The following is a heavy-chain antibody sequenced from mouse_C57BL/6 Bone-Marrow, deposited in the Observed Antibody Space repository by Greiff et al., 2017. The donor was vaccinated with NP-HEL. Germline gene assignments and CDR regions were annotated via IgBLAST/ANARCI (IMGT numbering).Heavy chain of an antibody. D-gene: IGHD2-5*01. CDR3: ATYYSNYWYFDV. CDR1: GYTFTSYW. J-gene: IGHJ1*03. Sequence: QVQLQQSGAELVKPGASVKMSCKASGYTFTSYWITWVKQRPGQGLEWIGDIYPGSGSTNYNEKFKRKATLTVDTSSSTAYMQLSSLTSEDSAVYYCATYYSNYWYFDVWGTGTTVTVSS. CDR2: IYPGSGST. V-gene: IGHV1-55*01.